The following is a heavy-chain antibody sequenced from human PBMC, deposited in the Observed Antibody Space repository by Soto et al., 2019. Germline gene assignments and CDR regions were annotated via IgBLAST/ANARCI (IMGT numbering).Heavy chain of an antibody. CDR3: AKVGSSGWYPLPFDY. Sequence: LRLSCAASGFTFSSYGMHWVRQAPGKGLEWVAVIPYDGSNKYYADSVKGRFAISRDNSKNTLYLQMNSLRAEDTAVYYCAKVGSSGWYPLPFDYWGQGTLVTVS. CDR1: GFTFSSYG. J-gene: IGHJ4*02. CDR2: IPYDGSNK. D-gene: IGHD6-19*01. V-gene: IGHV3-30*18.